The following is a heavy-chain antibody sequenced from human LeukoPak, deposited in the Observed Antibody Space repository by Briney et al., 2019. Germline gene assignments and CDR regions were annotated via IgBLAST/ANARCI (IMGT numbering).Heavy chain of an antibody. CDR1: GFTFSSYG. J-gene: IGHJ4*02. Sequence: GGSLRLSCAASGFTFSSYGMHCVRQAPGKGLEWVAFIRYVGSNKYYADSLKGRFTISRDNSKNTLYLQMNSLRAEDTAVYYCAKDRGIRYDYVWGSYRTTPPDYWGQGTLVTVSS. CDR3: AKDRGIRYDYVWGSYRTTPPDY. CDR2: IRYVGSNK. D-gene: IGHD3-16*02. V-gene: IGHV3-30*02.